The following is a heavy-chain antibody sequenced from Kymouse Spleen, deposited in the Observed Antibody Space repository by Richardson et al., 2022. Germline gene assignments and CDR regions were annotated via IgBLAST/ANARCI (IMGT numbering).Heavy chain of an antibody. V-gene: IGHV3-33*01. J-gene: IGHJ4*02. D-gene: IGHD3-10*01. CDR2: IWYDGSNK. Sequence: QVQLVESGGGVVQPGRSLRLSCAASGFTFSSYGMHWVRQAPGKGLEWVAVIWYDGSNKYYADSVKGRFTISRDNSKNTLYLQMNSLRAEDTAVYYCARGVRGVPFFDYWGQGTLVTVSS. CDR1: GFTFSSYG. CDR3: ARGVRGVPFFDY.